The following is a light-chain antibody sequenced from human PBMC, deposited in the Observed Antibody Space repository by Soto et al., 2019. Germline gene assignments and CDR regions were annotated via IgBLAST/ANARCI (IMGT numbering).Light chain of an antibody. V-gene: IGKV1-12*01. Sequence: DIQMTQSPSSVSASVGDRVTITCRASEDISRWLAWYQQKPGKAPKLLIYAASTLERGVPSRFSGSGSGTDFTLTISSLQPEDVATYYCQHAKSFPYTFGQGTKLEI. CDR1: EDISRW. CDR2: AAS. J-gene: IGKJ2*01. CDR3: QHAKSFPYT.